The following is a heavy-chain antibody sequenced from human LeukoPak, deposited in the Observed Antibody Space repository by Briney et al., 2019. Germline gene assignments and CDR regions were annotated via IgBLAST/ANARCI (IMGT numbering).Heavy chain of an antibody. Sequence: GGSLRLSCAASGFTFSIYSMNWVRKAPGKGRDWVSSISSSSSYIYYADSVKGRFTISRDNAKNSLYLQMNSLRAEDTVVYYCAREGIAAAGLLDYWGQGTLVTVSS. CDR2: ISSSSSYI. V-gene: IGHV3-21*01. CDR1: GFTFSIYS. D-gene: IGHD6-13*01. J-gene: IGHJ4*02. CDR3: AREGIAAAGLLDY.